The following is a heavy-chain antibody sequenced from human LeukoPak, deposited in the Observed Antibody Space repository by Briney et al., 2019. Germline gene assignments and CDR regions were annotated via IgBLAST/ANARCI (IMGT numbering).Heavy chain of an antibody. CDR3: ARGVGSSWFDP. D-gene: IGHD6-13*01. CDR2: INPNSGGA. V-gene: IGHV1-2*02. Sequence: ASVKVSCKASGYTFTDYYLHWVRQAPGQGLEWMGWINPNSGGANFALNFQGRVTMTRATSISTAYMELSRLTSDDTAVYYCARGVGSSWFDPWGQGTLVAVSS. CDR1: GYTFTDYY. J-gene: IGHJ5*02.